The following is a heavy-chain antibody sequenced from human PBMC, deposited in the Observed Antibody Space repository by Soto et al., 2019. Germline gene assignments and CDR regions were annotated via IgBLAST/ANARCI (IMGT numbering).Heavy chain of an antibody. CDR1: GCTISSSSYY. Sequence: SETLSLTCTVSGCTISSSSYYWGWIRQPPGKGLEWIGSIYYSGSTYYNPSLKSRVTISVDTSKNQFSLKLSSVTAADTAVYYCARGAPVSPPYYYYGMDVWGQGTTVTVSS. J-gene: IGHJ6*02. CDR2: IYYSGST. V-gene: IGHV4-39*01. CDR3: ARGAPVSPPYYYYGMDV. D-gene: IGHD4-4*01.